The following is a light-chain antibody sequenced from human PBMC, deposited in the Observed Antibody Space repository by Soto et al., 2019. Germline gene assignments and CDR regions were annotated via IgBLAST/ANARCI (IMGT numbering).Light chain of an antibody. CDR2: DAS. V-gene: IGKV1-33*01. J-gene: IGKJ2*01. CDR3: QQYDNLPPGSYT. Sequence: DIQMTQSPSSLSASVGDRVTITCQASQDISNYLNWYQQKPWKAPKLLIYDASNLETGVPSRFSGSGSGTDFTFTISSLQPEDIATYYCQQYDNLPPGSYTFGQGTKLASK. CDR1: QDISNY.